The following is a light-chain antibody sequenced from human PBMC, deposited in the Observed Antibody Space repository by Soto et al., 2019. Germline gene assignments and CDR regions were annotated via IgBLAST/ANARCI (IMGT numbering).Light chain of an antibody. Sequence: EIVLTQSPGTLSLSPGEGASLSCRASQSVPKNFLVWYQQKPGQALRLLISGASSRATGIPDRFSGSGSGTDFTLTISRLEAEEFAVYLCQQCASSPRTFGGGTKVDIK. CDR3: QQCASSPRT. CDR2: GAS. V-gene: IGKV3-20*01. CDR1: QSVPKNF. J-gene: IGKJ4*01.